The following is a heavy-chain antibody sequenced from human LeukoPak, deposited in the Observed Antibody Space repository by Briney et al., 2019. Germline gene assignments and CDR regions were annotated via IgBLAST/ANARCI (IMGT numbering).Heavy chain of an antibody. CDR3: ARRNIAVAGSFDY. CDR2: INPNSGGT. D-gene: IGHD6-19*01. J-gene: IGHJ4*02. Sequence: GASVKVSSKASGYTFTGYYMHWVRQAPGQGLEWMGWINPNSGGTNYAQKFQGRVTLTRDTSISTAYMELSRLRSDDTAVYYCARRNIAVAGSFDYWGQGTLVTVSS. CDR1: GYTFTGYY. V-gene: IGHV1-2*02.